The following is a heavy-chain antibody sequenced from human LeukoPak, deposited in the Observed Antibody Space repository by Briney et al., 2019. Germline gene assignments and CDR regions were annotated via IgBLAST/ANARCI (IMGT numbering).Heavy chain of an antibody. CDR1: GFTFSSYA. V-gene: IGHV3-23*01. CDR3: AKDPNLVYDSRGGDY. J-gene: IGHJ4*02. CDR2: ISGSGGST. Sequence: PGGSLRLSCAASGFTFSSYAMSWVRQAPGKGLEWVSAISGSGGSTYYADSVKGRFTISRDNSKNTLYLQMNSLRAEDTAVYYCAKDPNLVYDSRGGDYWGQGTLVTVSS. D-gene: IGHD3-22*01.